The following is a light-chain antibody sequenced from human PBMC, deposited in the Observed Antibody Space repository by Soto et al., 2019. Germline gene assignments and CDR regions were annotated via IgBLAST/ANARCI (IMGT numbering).Light chain of an antibody. CDR2: GAS. CDR3: QQTRSYPST. Sequence: DIHITQSPSSLAASVGDSVTITCRASQGITSYLAWYQQKPGKAPNLLIYGASTLQSGVPSRFSGSGSGTDFTLTINSLQAEDFATYYCQQTRSYPSTFGGGTKVDI. J-gene: IGKJ4*01. V-gene: IGKV1-9*01. CDR1: QGITSY.